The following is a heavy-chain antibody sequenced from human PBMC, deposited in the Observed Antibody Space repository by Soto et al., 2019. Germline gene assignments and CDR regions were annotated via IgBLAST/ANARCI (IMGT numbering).Heavy chain of an antibody. J-gene: IGHJ4*02. CDR3: ARRNGIDIDY. CDR1: GGTISSWY. V-gene: IGHV4-59*08. CDR2: IYYSGST. Sequence: PSETLSLTCTVSGGTISSWYWSWIRQPPGKGLEWIGHIYYSGSTNCNPSLKSRVTISVDTSKNQFSLKLSSVTAADTAVYYCARRNGIDIDYWGQGTLVT. D-gene: IGHD2-8*01.